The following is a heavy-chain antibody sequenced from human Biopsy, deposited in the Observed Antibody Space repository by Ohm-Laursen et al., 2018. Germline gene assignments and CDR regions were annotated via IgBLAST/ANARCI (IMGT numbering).Heavy chain of an antibody. V-gene: IGHV1-46*01. CDR2: ISPSGSTT. J-gene: IGHJ4*02. Sequence: ASVKVSCKPSGYSFTSYYMHWVRQAPGQGLEWMGMISPSGSTTSYPQIFQGRVTMTRDTSKSTVYMELSSLRSADTAVYFCARNTGWYGDLYYFDYWGQGTLVTVSS. CDR3: ARNTGWYGDLYYFDY. CDR1: GYSFTSYY. D-gene: IGHD6-19*01.